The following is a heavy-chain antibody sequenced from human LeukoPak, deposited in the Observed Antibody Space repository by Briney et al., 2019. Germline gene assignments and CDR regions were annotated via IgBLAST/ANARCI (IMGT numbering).Heavy chain of an antibody. Sequence: GGSLRLSCTASGFTFGDYAMSWVRQAPGKGLEWVGFIRSKAYGGTTEYAASVKGRFTISRDDSKSIAYLQMNSLKTEDTAVYYCTREGSYCSSTSCYTIFDYWGQGTLVTVSS. CDR2: IRSKAYGGTT. D-gene: IGHD2-2*02. CDR3: TREGSYCSSTSCYTIFDY. J-gene: IGHJ4*02. CDR1: GFTFGDYA. V-gene: IGHV3-49*04.